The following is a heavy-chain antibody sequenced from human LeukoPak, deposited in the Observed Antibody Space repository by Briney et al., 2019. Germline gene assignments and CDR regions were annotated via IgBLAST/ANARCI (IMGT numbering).Heavy chain of an antibody. CDR1: RFTFSSYA. V-gene: IGHV3-30*04. CDR2: ISYDGSNK. Sequence: PGGSLRLSCAASRFTFSSYAMHWVRQAPGKGLEWVALISYDGSNKYFADSVKGRFTISRDNSKNTLYLQMNSLRAEDTAVYYCARARPTVVTAGYYFDYWGQGTLVTVSS. D-gene: IGHD4-23*01. CDR3: ARARPTVVTAGYYFDY. J-gene: IGHJ4*02.